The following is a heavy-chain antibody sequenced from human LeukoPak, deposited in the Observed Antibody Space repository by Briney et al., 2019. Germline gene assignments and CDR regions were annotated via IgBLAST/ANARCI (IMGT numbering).Heavy chain of an antibody. V-gene: IGHV3-15*01. J-gene: IGHJ4*02. CDR3: TTLPWQWPRYYFDF. Sequence: GGSLRLSCAASGFTFRDAWMTWVRQAPGKGLEWVGRIRSKTDGGTTDYAVSVQGRFTISRDDSKNTLYLQMSSLKTEDTAVYYCTTLPWQWPRYYFDFWGQGTLVTVSS. D-gene: IGHD6-19*01. CDR2: IRSKTDGGTT. CDR1: GFTFRDAW.